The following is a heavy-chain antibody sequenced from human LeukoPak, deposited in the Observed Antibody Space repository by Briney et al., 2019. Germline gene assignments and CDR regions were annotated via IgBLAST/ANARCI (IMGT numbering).Heavy chain of an antibody. CDR3: ARMAPQREYSSSPDDY. CDR2: INTNTGNP. Sequence: GASVKVSCKASGYTFTSYAMNWVRQAPGQGLEWMGWINTNTGNPTYAQGFTGRFVFSLDTSVSTAYLQISSLKAEDTAVYYCARMAPQREYSSSPDDYWGQGTLVTVSS. D-gene: IGHD6-6*01. J-gene: IGHJ4*02. V-gene: IGHV7-4-1*02. CDR1: GYTFTSYA.